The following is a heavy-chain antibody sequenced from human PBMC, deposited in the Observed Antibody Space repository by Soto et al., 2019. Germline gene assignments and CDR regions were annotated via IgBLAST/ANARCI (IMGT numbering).Heavy chain of an antibody. CDR2: IIPIFGTA. V-gene: IGHV1-69*13. CDR3: ARDNCSGGSCYGYYYYGMDV. CDR1: GGTFSSYA. Sequence: GAPVKVSCKASGGTFSSYAISWVRQAPGQGLEWMGGIIPIFGTANYAQKFQGRVTITADESTSTAYMELSSLRSEDTAVYYCARDNCSGGSCYGYYYYGMDVWGQGTMVTVSS. D-gene: IGHD2-15*01. J-gene: IGHJ6*02.